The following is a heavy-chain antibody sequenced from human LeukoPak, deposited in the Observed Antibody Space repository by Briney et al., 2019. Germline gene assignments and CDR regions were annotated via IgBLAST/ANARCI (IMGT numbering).Heavy chain of an antibody. CDR3: AKSTTAYYYYGMDV. Sequence: PGGSLRLSCAASGFTFSSCAMTWVRQAPGQGLEWVSSISGSGGSTYYADSVKGRFTISRENSKNTLYLQMNSLRAEDTAVYYCAKSTTAYYYYGMDVWGPGTTVTVSS. V-gene: IGHV3-23*01. D-gene: IGHD5/OR15-5a*01. J-gene: IGHJ6*02. CDR2: ISGSGGST. CDR1: GFTFSSCA.